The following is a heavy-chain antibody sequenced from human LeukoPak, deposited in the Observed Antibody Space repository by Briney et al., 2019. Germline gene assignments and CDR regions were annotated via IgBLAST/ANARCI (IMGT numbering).Heavy chain of an antibody. V-gene: IGHV1-69*04. Sequence: ASVKVSCKASGGTSNSHAISWVRQAPGQGLEWMGRIISNLGTTNRAQKFLDRVTLTADKSTNTAYMELTSLTSDDTAIYYCATTNDGGGYQWGDFFDYWGQGTLVTVSS. J-gene: IGHJ4*02. CDR1: GGTSNSHA. CDR2: IISNLGTT. CDR3: ATTNDGGGYQWGDFFDY. D-gene: IGHD3-22*01.